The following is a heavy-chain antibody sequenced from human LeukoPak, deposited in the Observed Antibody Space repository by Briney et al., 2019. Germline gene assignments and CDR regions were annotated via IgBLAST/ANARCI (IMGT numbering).Heavy chain of an antibody. CDR1: GFTFSSFG. CDR3: ARESPRETGPGDWFDP. D-gene: IGHD3-10*01. J-gene: IGHJ5*02. V-gene: IGHV3-33*01. CDR2: IVNDGSQT. Sequence: GRSLRLSCAASGFTFSSFGMHWVHQAPGKGLDWVAVIVNDGSQTSYADSVKGRFTISRDNSKNTLYLQMNSLRVEDTAVYYCARESPRETGPGDWFDPWGQGTLVTVSS.